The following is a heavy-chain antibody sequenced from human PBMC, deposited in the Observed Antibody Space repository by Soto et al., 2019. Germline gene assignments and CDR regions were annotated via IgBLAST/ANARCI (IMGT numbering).Heavy chain of an antibody. CDR2: IDGDDTT. CDR1: GFTVSSNF. Sequence: PGGSLRLSCAASGFTVSSNFMSWVRQAPGKGLEWVSLIDGDDTTYYADSVKGRFTISRHNSKNTLYLEMNSLRAEDTAVYYCARDLLKSWGHLGLGTLVTVSS. J-gene: IGHJ4*02. D-gene: IGHD7-27*01. V-gene: IGHV3-53*04. CDR3: ARDLLKSWGH.